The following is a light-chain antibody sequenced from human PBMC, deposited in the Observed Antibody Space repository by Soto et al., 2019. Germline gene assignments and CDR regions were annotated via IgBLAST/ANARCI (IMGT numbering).Light chain of an antibody. V-gene: IGLV1-44*01. CDR2: SSS. CDR3: AAWDDSLNAVV. Sequence: QSALTQPPSASGAPGQRVTIYCSGSNSNIGTTTVNWYQHVPGTAPKLLIYSSSQRPSGVPDRFSGSRSGTSASLAISGLQSEDEADYYCAAWDDSLNAVVFGGGTKLTVL. CDR1: NSNIGTTT. J-gene: IGLJ2*01.